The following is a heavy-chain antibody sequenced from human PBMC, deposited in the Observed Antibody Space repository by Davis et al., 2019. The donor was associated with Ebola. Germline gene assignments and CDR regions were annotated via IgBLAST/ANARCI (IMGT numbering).Heavy chain of an antibody. CDR3: ARGRIVVVPAAIQGYYYYGMDV. V-gene: IGHV4-34*01. CDR1: GGSFSGYY. D-gene: IGHD2-2*02. CDR2: INHSGST. Sequence: SQTLSLTCAVYGGSFSGYYWSWIRQPPGKGLEWIGEINHSGSTNYNPSLKSRVTISVDTSKNQFSLKLSSVTAADTAVYYCARGRIVVVPAAIQGYYYYGMDVWGQGTTVTVSS. J-gene: IGHJ6*02.